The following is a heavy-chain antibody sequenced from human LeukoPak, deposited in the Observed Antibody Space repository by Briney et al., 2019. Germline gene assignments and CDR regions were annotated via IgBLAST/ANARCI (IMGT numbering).Heavy chain of an antibody. CDR2: ISAYNGNT. CDR3: ARDSQHEAYSGSPDY. D-gene: IGHD1-26*01. Sequence: ASVKVSCKASGYTFTSYGISWVRQAPGQGLEWMGWISAYNGNTNYAQKPQGRVTMTTDTSTSTAYMELRSLRSDDTAVYYCARDSQHEAYSGSPDYWGQGTLVTVSS. CDR1: GYTFTSYG. J-gene: IGHJ4*02. V-gene: IGHV1-18*01.